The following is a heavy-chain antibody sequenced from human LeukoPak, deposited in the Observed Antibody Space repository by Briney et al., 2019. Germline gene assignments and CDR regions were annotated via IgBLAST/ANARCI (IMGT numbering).Heavy chain of an antibody. D-gene: IGHD3-10*01. Sequence: GGSLRLSCAAPGITFSNYNMNWVRQAPGKGLEWISAITSSSSYTFYADSVKGRFTISRDNAKNSLYLQMNSLRAEDTAVYYCAREGEARAFDYWGQGTLVTVSS. CDR1: GITFSNYN. V-gene: IGHV3-21*01. CDR3: AREGEARAFDY. CDR2: ITSSSSYT. J-gene: IGHJ4*02.